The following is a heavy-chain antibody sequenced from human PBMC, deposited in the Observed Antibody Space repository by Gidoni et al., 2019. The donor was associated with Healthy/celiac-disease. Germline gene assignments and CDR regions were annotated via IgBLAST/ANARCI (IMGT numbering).Heavy chain of an antibody. D-gene: IGHD6-6*01. CDR3: ARQMGNGEQLVGFYYYYYGMDV. V-gene: IGHV5-51*01. J-gene: IGHJ6*02. CDR1: GYSFTSYW. Sequence: CKGSGYSFTSYWIGWVRQMPGKGLEWMGIIYPGDSDTRYSPSFQGQVTISADKSISTAYLQWSSLKASDTAMYYCARQMGNGEQLVGFYYYYYGMDVWGQGTTVTVSS. CDR2: IYPGDSDT.